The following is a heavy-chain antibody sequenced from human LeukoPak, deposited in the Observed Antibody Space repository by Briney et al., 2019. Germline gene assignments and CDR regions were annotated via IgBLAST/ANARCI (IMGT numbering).Heavy chain of an antibody. J-gene: IGHJ6*02. CDR2: ISGGST. CDR1: GFTVSSNE. D-gene: IGHD3-10*01. Sequence: GGSLRLSCAASGFTVSSNEMSWVRQAPGKGLEWVSSISGGSTYYADSRKGRFTISRDNSKNTLHLQMNSLRAEDTAVYYCARTPELSWFGELLGYYYYGMDVWGQGTTVTVSS. CDR3: ARTPELSWFGELLGYYYYGMDV. V-gene: IGHV3-38-3*01.